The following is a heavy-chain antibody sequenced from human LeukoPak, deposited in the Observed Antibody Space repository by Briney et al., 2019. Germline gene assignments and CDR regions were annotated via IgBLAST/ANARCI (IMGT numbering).Heavy chain of an antibody. CDR1: GFTFSGYS. CDR3: ARDVVVVPAGED. V-gene: IGHV3-21*01. J-gene: IGHJ4*02. CDR2: ISSSSSYI. D-gene: IGHD2-2*01. Sequence: GGSLSLSCAASGFTFSGYSMNWVRQAPGKGLEWVSSISSSSSYIYYADSVKGRFTISRDNAKNSLYLQMNSLRAEDTAVYYCARDVVVVPAGEDWGQGTLVTVSS.